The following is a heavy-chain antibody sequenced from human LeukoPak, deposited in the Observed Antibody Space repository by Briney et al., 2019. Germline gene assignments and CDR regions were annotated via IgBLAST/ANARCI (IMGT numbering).Heavy chain of an antibody. CDR2: INDSGRT. J-gene: IGHJ6*02. D-gene: IGHD4-17*01. CDR1: GGSSSGYY. CDR3: ARGLGTVPRYYYYGMDV. Sequence: SETLSLTCAVYGGSSSGYYWSWIRQPPGKGLEWTGEINDSGRTNYNPSLKSRVTISVHTSKNQFSLKLSSVTAADTAVYYCARGLGTVPRYYYYGMDVWGQGTTVTVSS. V-gene: IGHV4-34*01.